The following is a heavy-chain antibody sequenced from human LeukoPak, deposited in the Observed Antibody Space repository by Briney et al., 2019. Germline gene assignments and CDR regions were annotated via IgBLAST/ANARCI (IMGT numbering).Heavy chain of an antibody. J-gene: IGHJ4*02. V-gene: IGHV4-4*02. Sequence: SETLSLTCGVSGGSISNTNWWTWFRQPPGKGLEWIGEVNLQGSTNYNPSLKSRVAISVDKSENHISLNLSSVTAADTAVYYCARTEYSSGWYFDYWGQGTLVTVSS. CDR3: ARTEYSSGWYFDY. CDR2: VNLQGST. D-gene: IGHD6-19*01. CDR1: GGSISNTNW.